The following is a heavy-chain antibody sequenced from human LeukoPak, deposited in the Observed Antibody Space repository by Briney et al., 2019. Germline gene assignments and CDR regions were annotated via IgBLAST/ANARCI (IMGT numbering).Heavy chain of an antibody. J-gene: IGHJ4*02. V-gene: IGHV3-30*18. Sequence: GGSLRLSCAASGFTFSSYGMHWVRQAPGEGLEWVAVISYDGRNKYYADSVKGRFTISRDSSKNTLYLQMNSLRAEDTAVYYCAKVPGIAAAGPFDNWGQGTLVTVSS. CDR3: AKVPGIAAAGPFDN. CDR2: ISYDGRNK. CDR1: GFTFSSYG. D-gene: IGHD6-13*01.